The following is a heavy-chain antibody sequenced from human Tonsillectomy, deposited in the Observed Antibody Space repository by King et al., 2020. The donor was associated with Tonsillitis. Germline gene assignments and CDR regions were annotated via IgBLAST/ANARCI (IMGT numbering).Heavy chain of an antibody. CDR3: ARVRGQGLMDY. CDR1: GGSVISGAYY. Sequence: VQLQESGPGLVKPSQTLSLTCTVSGGSVISGAYYWSWIRHHPGKGLEWIGSIYYSGRSHYNPSLRSRVSISVGTSMNEFSLNLTSVTAADTAVYFCARVRGQGLMDYWGQGTLVTVSA. V-gene: IGHV4-31*03. J-gene: IGHJ4*02. CDR2: IYYSGRS.